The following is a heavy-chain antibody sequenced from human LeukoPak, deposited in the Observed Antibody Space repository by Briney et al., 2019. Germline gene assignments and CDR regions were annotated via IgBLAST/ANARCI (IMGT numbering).Heavy chain of an antibody. V-gene: IGHV3-21*01. Sequence: PGGSLRLSCAASGFTFSSYSVNWVRQAPGKGLEWVSSISSSSSYIYYADSVKGRFTISRDNAKNSLYLQMNSLRAEDTAVYYCARGRRITMIAQSHKDYYYYYMDVWGKGTTVTVSS. CDR2: ISSSSSYI. CDR3: ARGRRITMIAQSHKDYYYYYMDV. CDR1: GFTFSSYS. J-gene: IGHJ6*03. D-gene: IGHD3-22*01.